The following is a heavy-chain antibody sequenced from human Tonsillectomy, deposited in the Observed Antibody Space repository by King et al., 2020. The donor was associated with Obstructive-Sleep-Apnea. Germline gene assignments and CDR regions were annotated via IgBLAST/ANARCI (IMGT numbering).Heavy chain of an antibody. D-gene: IGHD5-18*01. Sequence: QLQESGPGLVKPSETLSLTCTVSGGSISSYYWSWIRQPPGKGLEWIGYIYYSGSTNYNPSLKSRVTISVDTSKNQFSLKLSSVTAADTAVYYCARTMDTAMVGNYYLDYWGQGTLVTVSS. CDR3: ARTMDTAMVGNYYLDY. V-gene: IGHV4-59*01. CDR2: IYYSGST. CDR1: GGSISSYY. J-gene: IGHJ4*02.